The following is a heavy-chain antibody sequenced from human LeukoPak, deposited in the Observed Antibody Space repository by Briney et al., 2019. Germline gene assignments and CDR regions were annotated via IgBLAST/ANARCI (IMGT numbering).Heavy chain of an antibody. CDR1: GYTFIGYY. Sequence: DSVRVSCKASGYTFIGYYMHWVRQAPGQALDWMGWINPNGGAINYAQKFQGRVTLTRDTSRNTAYMEINRLTSDDTAVYYCVKPSRGPYYWFDLWGQGTLVTVSS. CDR2: INPNGGAI. V-gene: IGHV1-2*02. J-gene: IGHJ5*01. CDR3: VKPSRGPYYWFDL. D-gene: IGHD1-1*01.